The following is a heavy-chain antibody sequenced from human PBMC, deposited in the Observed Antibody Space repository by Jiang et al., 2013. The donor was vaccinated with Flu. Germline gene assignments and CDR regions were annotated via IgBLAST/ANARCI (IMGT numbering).Heavy chain of an antibody. J-gene: IGHJ6*03. CDR1: GGSISSYY. D-gene: IGHD3/OR15-3a*01. CDR2: IYYSGST. V-gene: IGHV4-59*01. CDR3: ARDRAGGISVLSDFWTGYYYYMDV. Sequence: SETLSLTCTVSGGSISSYYWSWIRQPPGKGLEWIGYIYYSGSTNYNPSLKSRVTISVDTSKNQFSLKLSSVTAADTAVYYCARDRAGGISVLSDFWTGYYYYMDVWGKGTTVTVSS.